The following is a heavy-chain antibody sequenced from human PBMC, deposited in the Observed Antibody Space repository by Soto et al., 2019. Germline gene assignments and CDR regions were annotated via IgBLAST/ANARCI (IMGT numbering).Heavy chain of an antibody. V-gene: IGHV5-51*01. J-gene: IGHJ6*02. CDR1: GYSFTSYW. CDR2: IYPGDSDT. D-gene: IGHD1-7*01. Sequence: GESLKISCKGSGYSFTSYWIGWVRQMPRKGLEWMGIIYPGDSDTRYSPSFQGQVTISADKSISTAYLQWSSLKASDTAMYYCARATGTTNYYYYGMDVWGQGTTVTVSS. CDR3: ARATGTTNYYYYGMDV.